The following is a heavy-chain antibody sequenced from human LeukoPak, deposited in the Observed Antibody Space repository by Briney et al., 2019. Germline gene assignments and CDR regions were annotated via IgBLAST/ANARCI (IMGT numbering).Heavy chain of an antibody. CDR3: ARTLPNIGPTGTNYYYYMDV. CDR1: GGTISSYA. Sequence: GASVKVSCKASGGTISSYAVSWVRQVPGQGLEWMGGIIPTLDTANYAQKFQGRVTITTDESTSTIYMDLRSLRSDDTAVYYCARTLPNIGPTGTNYYYYMDVWGKGTTVIVSS. V-gene: IGHV1-69*05. J-gene: IGHJ6*03. CDR2: IIPTLDTA. D-gene: IGHD1-1*01.